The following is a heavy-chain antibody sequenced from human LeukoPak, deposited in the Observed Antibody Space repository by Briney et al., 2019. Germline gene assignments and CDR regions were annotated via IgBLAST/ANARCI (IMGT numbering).Heavy chain of an antibody. CDR1: GYTFTSYY. J-gene: IGHJ5*02. Sequence: GASVKVSCKASGYTFTSYYMHWVRQAPGQGLEWMGIINPSGGSTSYAQKFQGRVTMTRDMSTSTVYMELSSLRSEDTAVYYCARGLGMSGIAARKYNWFDPWGQGTLVTVSS. CDR3: ARGLGMSGIAARKYNWFDP. D-gene: IGHD6-6*01. V-gene: IGHV1-46*01. CDR2: INPSGGST.